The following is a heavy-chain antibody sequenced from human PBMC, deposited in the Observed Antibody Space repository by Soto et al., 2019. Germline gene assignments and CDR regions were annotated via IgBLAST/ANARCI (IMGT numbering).Heavy chain of an antibody. CDR1: GGSFTSNNW. V-gene: IGHV4-4*02. J-gene: IGHJ4*02. CDR3: ARRETGTSVDY. D-gene: IGHD1-7*01. CDR2: IYRTGST. Sequence: SETLSLTCAFSGGSFTSNNWWTWVRQPPGQGLEWIGEIYRTGSTNYNPSLKSRVTISLDKSENQFSLKVTSLTAADTAVYYCARRETGTSVDYWGQGSLVTV.